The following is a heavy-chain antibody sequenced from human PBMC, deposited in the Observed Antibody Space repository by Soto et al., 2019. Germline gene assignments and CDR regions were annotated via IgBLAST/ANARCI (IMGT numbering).Heavy chain of an antibody. CDR2: MNPNSGNT. V-gene: IGHV1-8*02. CDR3: ARVGGRREAYYYYYMDV. J-gene: IGHJ6*03. CDR1: GGTFSSYA. Sequence: ASVKVSCKASGGTFSSYAISWVRQATGQGLEWMGWMNPNSGNTGYAQKFQGRVTMTRNTSISTAYMELSSLRSEDTAVYYCARVGGRREAYYYYYMDVWGKGTTVTVSS.